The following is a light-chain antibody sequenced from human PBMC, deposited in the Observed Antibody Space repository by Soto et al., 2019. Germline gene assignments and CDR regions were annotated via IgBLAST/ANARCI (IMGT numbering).Light chain of an antibody. J-gene: IGKJ3*01. CDR3: QKYDTAPLT. V-gene: IGKV1-27*01. CDR2: AAS. Sequence: DIQMTQSPSSLSVSVGDRVTISCGASQGINNFLAWYQQKQGKVPKLLIYAASTLQSGVPSRFSGSGSGTYFTLTISTLQPEDVGTYFCQKYDTAPLTFGPGTTVDVK. CDR1: QGINNF.